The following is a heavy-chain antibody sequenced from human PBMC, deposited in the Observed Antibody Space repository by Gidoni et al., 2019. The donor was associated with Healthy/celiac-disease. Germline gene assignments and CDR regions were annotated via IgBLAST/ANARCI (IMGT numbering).Heavy chain of an antibody. V-gene: IGHV2-70*04. J-gene: IGHJ4*02. CDR3: ARGPGYFDRPFDY. Sequence: QVTLKESGPALVKPTQTLTLTCTFSGFSLSTSGMRVRWIRQPPGKALEWLARSDWDDDKFYSTSLKTRLTISKDTSKNQVVLTMTNMDPVDTATYYCARGPGYFDRPFDYWGQGTLVTVSS. CDR1: GFSLSTSGMR. D-gene: IGHD3-9*01. CDR2: SDWDDDK.